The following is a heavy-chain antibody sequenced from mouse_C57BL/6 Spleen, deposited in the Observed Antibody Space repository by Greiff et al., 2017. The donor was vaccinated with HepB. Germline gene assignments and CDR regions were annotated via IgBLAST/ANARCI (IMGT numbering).Heavy chain of an antibody. CDR2: IDPSDSYT. J-gene: IGHJ3*01. CDR1: GYTFTSYW. CDR3: ARRWDDWFAY. Sequence: QVQLQQPGAELVKPGASVKLSCKASGYTFTSYWMQWVKQRPGQGLEWIGEIDPSDSYTNYNQKFKGKATLTVDTSSSTAYMQLSSLTSEDSAVYYCARRWDDWFAYWGQGTLVTVAA. D-gene: IGHD4-1*01. V-gene: IGHV1-50*01.